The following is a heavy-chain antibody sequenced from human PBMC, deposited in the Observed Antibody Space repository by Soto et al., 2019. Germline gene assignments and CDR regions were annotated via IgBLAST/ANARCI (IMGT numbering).Heavy chain of an antibody. D-gene: IGHD5-18*01. J-gene: IGHJ4*02. V-gene: IGHV3-23*01. CDR1: GFTLSSYA. CDR3: AKIPPGYSYGYFYFDY. CDR2: ISGGGGGT. Sequence: EVQLLESGGGLVQPGGSPRLSCAASGFTLSSYAMSRVRQAPGKGLEWVSAISGGGGGTYYADSVKGRFTISRDNSRNTLHLHMSSLRAEDTAVYYCAKIPPGYSYGYFYFDYWGQGTLVTVSS.